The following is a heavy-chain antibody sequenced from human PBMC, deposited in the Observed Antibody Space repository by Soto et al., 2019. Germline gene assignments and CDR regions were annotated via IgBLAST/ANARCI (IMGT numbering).Heavy chain of an antibody. V-gene: IGHV4-4*07. D-gene: IGHD6-13*01. CDR1: VDSITTYY. J-gene: IGHJ6*02. Sequence: PSETLYLTCTVSVDSITTYYWSWIRQPAGKGLEWIGRIDTSGNTNYNPSLKSRVTMSVDTSKKQFSLKLTSVTAADTAVYYCARYSNNWFQTEGMDVWGQGTTVTVSS. CDR2: IDTSGNT. CDR3: ARYSNNWFQTEGMDV.